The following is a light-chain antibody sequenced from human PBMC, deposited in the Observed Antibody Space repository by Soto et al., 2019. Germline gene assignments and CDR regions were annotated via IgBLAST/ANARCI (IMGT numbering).Light chain of an antibody. J-gene: IGKJ3*01. CDR1: QGISNY. V-gene: IGKV1-27*01. Sequence: DIQLTQSPSSLSASVGDRVTITCRASQGISNYVSWYQRKPGKAPKLLIYAASTLQSGVSSRFSGSGSGTDFTLTISSLQPEDVATYFCQKYNFAPFTCGPGTNVDIK. CDR3: QKYNFAPFT. CDR2: AAS.